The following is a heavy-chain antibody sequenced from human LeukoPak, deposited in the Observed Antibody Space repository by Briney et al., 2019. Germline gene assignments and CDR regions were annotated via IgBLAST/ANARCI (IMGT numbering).Heavy chain of an antibody. CDR1: GFTFSNYW. Sequence: PGGSLRLSCAASGFTFSNYWMSWVRQAPGEGLEWVANIKQDGSEKYYVDSVRGRFTISKDNAKNSLYLQMNSLRAEDTAVYYCARYYGDYGSDYWGQGTLVTVSS. V-gene: IGHV3-7*01. D-gene: IGHD4-17*01. CDR2: IKQDGSEK. CDR3: ARYYGDYGSDY. J-gene: IGHJ4*02.